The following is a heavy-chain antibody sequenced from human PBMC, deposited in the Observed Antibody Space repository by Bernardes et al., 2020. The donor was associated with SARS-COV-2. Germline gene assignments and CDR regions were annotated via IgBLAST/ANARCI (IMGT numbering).Heavy chain of an antibody. J-gene: IGHJ4*02. Sequence: WGTLSLSCAVSGFTSSSHGMTWVCQAPGKGQEWVSTITSSCGNTYYSDPLKGRFTVFRYNSKNTLYLQRNSLRAEATATYYCSIGGYGSTDCWGQGTLVTVSS. V-gene: IGHV3-23*01. CDR2: ITSSCGNT. CDR1: GFTSSSHG. CDR3: SIGGYGSTDC. D-gene: IGHD2-15*01.